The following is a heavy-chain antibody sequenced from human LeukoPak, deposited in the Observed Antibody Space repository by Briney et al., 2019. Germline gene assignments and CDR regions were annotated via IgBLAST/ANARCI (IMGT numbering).Heavy chain of an antibody. D-gene: IGHD2-2*01. V-gene: IGHV3-7*04. J-gene: IGHJ4*02. CDR2: IKQDGSEK. CDR1: GFIFSSYW. Sequence: PGGSLRLPCAASGFIFSSYWMTWVRQAPGKGLEWVANIKQDGSEKYYVDSVKGRFTISRDNSKNTLYLQMNSLRAEDTAVYYCARRYCSSTSCLIDYWGQGTLVTVSS. CDR3: ARRYCSSTSCLIDY.